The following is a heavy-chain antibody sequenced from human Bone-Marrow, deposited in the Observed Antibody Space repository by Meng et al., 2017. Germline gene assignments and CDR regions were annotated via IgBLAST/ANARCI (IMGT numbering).Heavy chain of an antibody. Sequence: EVQLVESGGGLVKPGGSLTRSCEGSGFTFSNAYMTGVRQVPGKRLEWVGRIKSKPDGETIDYAAPVKGRFTISRDDSKNTVYLQMNSLKTEDTAVYYCSGHIDYWGQGTLVTVSS. CDR3: SGHIDY. CDR2: IKSKPDGETI. D-gene: IGHD5-12*01. V-gene: IGHV3-15*01. CDR1: GFTFSNAY. J-gene: IGHJ4*02.